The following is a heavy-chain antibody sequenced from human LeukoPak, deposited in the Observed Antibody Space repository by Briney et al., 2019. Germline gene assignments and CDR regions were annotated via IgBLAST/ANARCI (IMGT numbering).Heavy chain of an antibody. CDR1: GFTFSSYS. CDR2: ISSTSGYI. V-gene: IGHV3-21*01. D-gene: IGHD3-3*01. J-gene: IGHJ4*02. CDR3: ARDLWFWSGHPQDLIVGDDY. Sequence: PGGSLRPSCAASGFTFSSYSMNWVRQAPGKGLEWVSSISSTSGYINYADSVKGRFTISRDNAKNSLYLQMNSLRAEDTAVYYCARDLWFWSGHPQDLIVGDDYWGQGTLVTVSS.